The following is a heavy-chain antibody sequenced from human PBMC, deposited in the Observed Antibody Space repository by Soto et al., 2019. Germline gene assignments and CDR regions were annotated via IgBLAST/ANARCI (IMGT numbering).Heavy chain of an antibody. CDR2: ILGGTGST. V-gene: IGHV1-3*01. CDR3: AREGDHPGYDYGLDY. Sequence: QVQLVQSGAEVRKPGASVKVSCQASGYTFTDFAIHWVRQAPGQGLEWMGWILGGTGSTKYSQKFQGRFTITRDTSTTTAYMELSSLTSGDTALYFCAREGDHPGYDYGLDYWGQGILVTVSS. CDR1: GYTFTDFA. J-gene: IGHJ4*02. D-gene: IGHD5-12*01.